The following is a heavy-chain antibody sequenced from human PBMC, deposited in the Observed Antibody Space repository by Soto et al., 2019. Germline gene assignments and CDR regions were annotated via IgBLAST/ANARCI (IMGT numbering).Heavy chain of an antibody. Sequence: QVQLQESGPGLVKPSETLSLTCTVSGGSINNYYWSWIRQPPGKGLEWIGYIYYSGSTNYNPSLXSXVXISXDTSKNQFSLKLSSVTAADTAVYYCARRYGGNFDYWGQGTLVTVSS. J-gene: IGHJ4*02. V-gene: IGHV4-59*01. CDR3: ARRYGGNFDY. D-gene: IGHD1-26*01. CDR1: GGSINNYY. CDR2: IYYSGST.